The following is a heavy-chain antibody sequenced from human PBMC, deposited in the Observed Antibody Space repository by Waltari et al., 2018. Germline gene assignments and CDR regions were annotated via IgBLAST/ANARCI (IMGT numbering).Heavy chain of an antibody. V-gene: IGHV4-34*01. CDR1: GGSFSGYY. CDR3: ARESHSSWRY. Sequence: QVQLQQWGAGLLKPSETLSLTCAVYGGSFSGYYWSWIRQPPGKGLEWIGEINHSGSTNYNPSLKSRVTISVDTSKNQFSLKLSSVTAADTAVYYCARESHSSWRYGGQGTLVTVSS. D-gene: IGHD6-13*01. CDR2: INHSGST. J-gene: IGHJ4*02.